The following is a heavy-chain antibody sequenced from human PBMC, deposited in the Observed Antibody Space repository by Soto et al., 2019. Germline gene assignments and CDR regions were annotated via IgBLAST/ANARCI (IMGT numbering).Heavy chain of an antibody. V-gene: IGHV1-46*01. CDR3: VRGDYYDSREDAFDI. Sequence: QVQLVQSGAEVKKPGASVKVSCKASGYTFTSYYMHWVRQAPGQGLEWMGIINPSGGSTSYAQKFQGRVTMTRDKSTSTVYMELSSLRSEDTAVYYCVRGDYYDSREDAFDIWGQGTMVTVSS. CDR1: GYTFTSYY. D-gene: IGHD3-22*01. J-gene: IGHJ3*02. CDR2: INPSGGST.